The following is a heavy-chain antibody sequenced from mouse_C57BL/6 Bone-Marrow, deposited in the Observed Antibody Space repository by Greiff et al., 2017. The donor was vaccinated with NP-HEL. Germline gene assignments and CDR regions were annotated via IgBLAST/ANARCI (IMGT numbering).Heavy chain of an antibody. J-gene: IGHJ2*01. V-gene: IGHV1-69*01. CDR3: ARFGGYDY. CDR2: IAPSDSYT. Sequence: QVQLQQPGAELVMPGASVKLSCKASGYTFTSYWLHWVKQRPGQGLEWIGEIAPSDSYTNYNQKFKGKSTLTVDKSSSTAYMQLSSLTSEDAAVYYCARFGGYDYWGQGTTLTVSS. CDR1: GYTFTSYW. D-gene: IGHD2-2*01.